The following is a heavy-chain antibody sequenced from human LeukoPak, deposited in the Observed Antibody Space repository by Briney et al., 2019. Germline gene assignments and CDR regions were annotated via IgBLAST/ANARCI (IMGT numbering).Heavy chain of an antibody. Sequence: GGSLRLPCAASGFTFSDYWMSWVRQAPGKGLEWVANIKQDGSEKYYVDSVKGRFTISRDNAKNSLSVQMNSLRAEDTAVYYCVRAGTTFNFQHWGQGTLVTVSS. CDR2: IKQDGSEK. CDR1: GFTFSDYW. J-gene: IGHJ1*01. V-gene: IGHV3-7*01. CDR3: VRAGTTFNFQH. D-gene: IGHD4-11*01.